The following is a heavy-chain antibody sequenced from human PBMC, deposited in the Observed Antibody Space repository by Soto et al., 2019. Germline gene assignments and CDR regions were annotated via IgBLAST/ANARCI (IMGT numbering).Heavy chain of an antibody. D-gene: IGHD3-16*01. J-gene: IGHJ5*02. CDR1: GGSISSYY. Sequence: QVQLQESGPGLVKPSETLSLTCTVSGGSISSYYWSWIRQPPGKGLEWIGYIYYSGSTNHNPSLKSRVTISVDTSKNQFSLKLSSVTAADTAVYYCARVLGVGRDWFDPWGQGTLVTVSS. CDR2: IYYSGST. V-gene: IGHV4-59*01. CDR3: ARVLGVGRDWFDP.